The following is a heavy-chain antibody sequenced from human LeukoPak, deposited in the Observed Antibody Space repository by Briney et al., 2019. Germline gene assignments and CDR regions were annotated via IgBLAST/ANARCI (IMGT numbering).Heavy chain of an antibody. CDR1: GYTFTSYY. J-gene: IGHJ6*02. CDR2: IDPSGGST. V-gene: IGHV1-46*01. Sequence: ASVKVSCKASGYTFTSYYMHWVRQAPGQGLEWMGIIDPSGGSTRYPQKFQGRVTMTRDTSISTAYMELSRLRSDDTAVYYCARDSVYCSGGSCYGMDVWGQGTTVTVSS. D-gene: IGHD2-15*01. CDR3: ARDSVYCSGGSCYGMDV.